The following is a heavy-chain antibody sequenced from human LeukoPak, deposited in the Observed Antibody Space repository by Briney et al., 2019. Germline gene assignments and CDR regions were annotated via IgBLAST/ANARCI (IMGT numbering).Heavy chain of an antibody. CDR1: GFTFSSYG. V-gene: IGHV3-23*01. D-gene: IGHD1-26*01. CDR2: ISGSGGST. J-gene: IGHJ4*02. Sequence: PGGTLRLSCAASGFTFSSYGMSWVRQAPGKGLEWVSAISGSGGSTYYAGSVKGRFTISRDNSKNTLYLQMNSLRAEDTAVYYCAKDYNYVVGALYYFDYWGQGTLVTVSS. CDR3: AKDYNYVVGALYYFDY.